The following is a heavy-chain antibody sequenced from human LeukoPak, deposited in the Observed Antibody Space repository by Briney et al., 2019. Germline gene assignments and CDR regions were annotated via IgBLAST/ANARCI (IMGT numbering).Heavy chain of an antibody. CDR3: ARVLTGSDVFDI. J-gene: IGHJ3*02. CDR2: ISYDGYKK. V-gene: IGHV3-30-3*01. CDR1: GFTFSSYV. Sequence: GGSLRLSCAASGFTFSSYVMHWVRQAPGKGLEWVAVISYDGYKKSYADSVRGRFTLSRDNSKNTLFLQMDSLRPEDTAVYYCARVLTGSDVFDIWGQGTVVTVSS. D-gene: IGHD2/OR15-2a*01.